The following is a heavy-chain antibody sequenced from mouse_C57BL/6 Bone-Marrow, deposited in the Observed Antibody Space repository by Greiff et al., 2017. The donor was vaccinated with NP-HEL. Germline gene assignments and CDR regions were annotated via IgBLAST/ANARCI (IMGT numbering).Heavy chain of an antibody. Sequence: QVQLKQPGAELVRPGSSVKLSCKASGYTFTSYWMDWVKQRPGQGLEWIGNIYPYDSETHYNQKFKDKATLTVDKSSSTAYMQLSSLTSEDSAVYYCARRTTVGPWFAYWGQGTLVTVSA. CDR2: IYPYDSET. J-gene: IGHJ3*01. CDR3: ARRTTVGPWFAY. D-gene: IGHD1-1*01. V-gene: IGHV1-61*01. CDR1: GYTFTSYW.